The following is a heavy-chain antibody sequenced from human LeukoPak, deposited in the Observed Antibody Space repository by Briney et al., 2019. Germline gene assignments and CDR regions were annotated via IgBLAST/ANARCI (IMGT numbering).Heavy chain of an antibody. J-gene: IGHJ4*02. CDR2: INHSGRT. CDR1: GGSFTGYY. V-gene: IGHV4-34*01. Sequence: ESLSLTCVVYGGSFTGYYWSWIRQPPGKGLEWIGEINHSGRTNYNPSLKSTYTISADTSKIQFSLKLSSVTAADTAVYYCARSSLGYCSSTSCYGGYYFDYWGQGTLVTVSS. D-gene: IGHD2-2*01. CDR3: ARSSLGYCSSTSCYGGYYFDY.